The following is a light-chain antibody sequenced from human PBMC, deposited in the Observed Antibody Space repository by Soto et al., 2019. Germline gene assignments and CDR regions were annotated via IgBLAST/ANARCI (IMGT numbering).Light chain of an antibody. V-gene: IGKV3-20*01. CDR2: GAS. CDR1: QSVSSIY. Sequence: EIALTQSPDTLSLSPGERATLSCRASQSVSSIYFAWFQQKPGQAPRLLIYGASSRATGIPDRFSGSGSGTDFDLSIRRVEPEDFAVYFCQQCGRSLRGTGGQGTKVDIK. J-gene: IGKJ1*01. CDR3: QQCGRSLRGT.